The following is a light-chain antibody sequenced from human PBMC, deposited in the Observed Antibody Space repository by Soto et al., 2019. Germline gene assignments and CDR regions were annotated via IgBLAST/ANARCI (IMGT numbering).Light chain of an antibody. CDR1: QSVNSN. CDR3: HQYNNWPKT. J-gene: IGKJ2*01. CDR2: GAS. Sequence: DRVMTQSRAILSVSPGERATLSCRASQSVNSNLAWYQQKPGQGPRLLIYGASTRATGIPARFSGSGSGTEFTLTISSLQSEDFAVYYCHQYNNWPKTFGQGTKLEIK. V-gene: IGKV3-15*01.